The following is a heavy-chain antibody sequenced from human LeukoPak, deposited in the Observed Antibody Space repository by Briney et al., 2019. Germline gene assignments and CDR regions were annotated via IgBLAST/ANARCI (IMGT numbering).Heavy chain of an antibody. CDR3: AKGPVVTATYNWFDP. Sequence: GGSLRLSCAVSGLTFSSYSMSWVRQAPGKGLEWVSYISSSSSTTYYADSVKGRFTIYRDNSKNTLNLQMNSLRVEDTAVYYCAKGPVVTATYNWFDPWGQGALVTVSS. CDR1: GLTFSSYS. CDR2: ISSSSSTT. D-gene: IGHD2-21*02. V-gene: IGHV3-48*04. J-gene: IGHJ5*02.